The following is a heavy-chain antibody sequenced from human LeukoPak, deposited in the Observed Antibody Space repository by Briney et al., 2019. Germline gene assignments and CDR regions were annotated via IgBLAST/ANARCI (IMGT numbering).Heavy chain of an antibody. V-gene: IGHV3-64*01. Sequence: GGSLRLSCAASGFTFSTYAMHWVRQAPGKGLEYVSGISSNGGSTYYGKSVKGRFTISRDNSKNTLYLQMGSLRAEDMAVYYCAKVGYSGSWTAFDYWGQGTLVTVSS. D-gene: IGHD6-13*01. CDR1: GFTFSTYA. J-gene: IGHJ4*02. CDR3: AKVGYSGSWTAFDY. CDR2: ISSNGGST.